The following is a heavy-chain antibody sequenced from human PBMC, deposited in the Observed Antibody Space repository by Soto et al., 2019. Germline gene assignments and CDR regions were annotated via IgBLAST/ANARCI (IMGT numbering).Heavy chain of an antibody. CDR2: IDPSDSYT. CDR3: ARLDYFLGAFDI. J-gene: IGHJ3*02. Sequence: PGESLKISCKGSGYNFPSYWVSWVRQMPGKGLEWMGRIDPSDSYTNYSPSFQGHVTISADKSISTAYLQWSSLKASDTAMYYCARLDYFLGAFDIWGQGTMVTVSS. V-gene: IGHV5-10-1*01. D-gene: IGHD3-10*01. CDR1: GYNFPSYW.